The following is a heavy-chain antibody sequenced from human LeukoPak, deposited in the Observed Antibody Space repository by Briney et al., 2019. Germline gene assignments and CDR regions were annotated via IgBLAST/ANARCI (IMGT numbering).Heavy chain of an antibody. CDR3: AKESNLVGATRGGAFDY. D-gene: IGHD1-26*01. V-gene: IGHV3-23*01. CDR2: ISGSGGST. Sequence: GGSLRLSCAASGFTVSSNYMSWVRQAPGKGLEWVSAISGSGGSTYYADSVKGRFTISRDNSKNTLYLQMNSLRAEDTAVYYCAKESNLVGATRGGAFDYWGQGTLVTVSS. J-gene: IGHJ4*02. CDR1: GFTVSSNY.